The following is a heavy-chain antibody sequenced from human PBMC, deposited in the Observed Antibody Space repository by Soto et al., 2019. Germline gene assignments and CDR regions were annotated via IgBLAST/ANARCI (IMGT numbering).Heavy chain of an antibody. CDR3: ARRDITMVRGVPHYYYGMDV. D-gene: IGHD3-10*01. V-gene: IGHV4-30-4*01. J-gene: IGHJ6*02. CDR1: GGTISSGDYY. Sequence: SETLSLTCTVSGGTISSGDYYWSWIRQPPGKGLEWIGYIYYSGSTYYNPSLKSRVTISVDTSKNQFSLKLSSVTAADTAVYYCARRDITMVRGVPHYYYGMDVWGQGTTVTVSS. CDR2: IYYSGST.